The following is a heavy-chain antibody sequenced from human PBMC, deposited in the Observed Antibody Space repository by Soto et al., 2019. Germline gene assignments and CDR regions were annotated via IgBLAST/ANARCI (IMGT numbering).Heavy chain of an antibody. CDR3: AKDRPHYGSGSSLDY. CDR2: ISYDGSNK. Sequence: PGGSLRLSCAASGFTFSSYGMHWVRQAPGKGLEWVAVISYDGSNKYYADSVKGRFTISRDNSKNTLYLQMNSLRAEDTAVYYCAKDRPHYGSGSSLDYGGQGTLVTVSS. CDR1: GFTFSSYG. V-gene: IGHV3-30*18. J-gene: IGHJ4*02. D-gene: IGHD3-10*01.